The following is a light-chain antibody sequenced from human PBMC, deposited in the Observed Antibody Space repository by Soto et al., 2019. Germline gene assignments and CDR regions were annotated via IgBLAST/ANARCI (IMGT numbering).Light chain of an antibody. CDR3: QQYNTYST. CDR1: QSISSW. Sequence: DIQMTQSPSTLSASVGDRVTITCRASQSISSWLAWYQQKPGEAPKLLIYDASALPRGVPSRFSGSGSGTKFTLTIASLHPDDFATYYCQQYNTYSTFGQGRRLEIK. CDR2: DAS. J-gene: IGKJ5*01. V-gene: IGKV1-5*01.